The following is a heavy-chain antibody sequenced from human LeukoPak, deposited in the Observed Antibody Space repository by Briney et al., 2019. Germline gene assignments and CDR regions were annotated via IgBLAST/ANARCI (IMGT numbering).Heavy chain of an antibody. CDR2: LSSRSRYI. V-gene: IGHV3-21*01. J-gene: IGHJ5*02. D-gene: IGHD3-16*01. CDR3: ARGMRGDWFEP. Sequence: GGTLRLFCAASGLTFRRYNLNCARHAPGKGLEGVSSLSSRSRYIYYADSVKGRLTISRDNAKNSLYLQTNRQRAEDTAVYYCARGMRGDWFEPWGQGTLVTVSS. CDR1: GLTFRRYN.